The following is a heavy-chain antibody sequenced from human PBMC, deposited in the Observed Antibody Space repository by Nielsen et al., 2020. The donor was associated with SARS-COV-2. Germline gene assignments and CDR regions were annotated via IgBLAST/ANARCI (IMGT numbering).Heavy chain of an antibody. CDR3: VRSVDTAMVLGGMDV. J-gene: IGHJ6*02. D-gene: IGHD5-18*01. CDR2: IDWDDDK. Sequence: GPTLVKPTQTLTLTCTFSGFSLSTSGMCVSWIRQPPGKALEWLALIDWDDDKYYSTSLKTRLTISKDTSKNQVVLTMTNMDPVDTATYYCVRSVDTAMVLGGMDVWGQGTTVTVSS. CDR1: GFSLSTSGMC. V-gene: IGHV2-70*01.